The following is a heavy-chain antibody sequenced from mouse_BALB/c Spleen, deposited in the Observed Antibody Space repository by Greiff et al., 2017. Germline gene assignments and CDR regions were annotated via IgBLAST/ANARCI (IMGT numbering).Heavy chain of an antibody. J-gene: IGHJ2*01. D-gene: IGHD2-4*01. CDR1: GYTFTSYW. CDR3: ANDYDY. Sequence: QVQLQQPGAELVKPGASVKLSCKASGYTFTSYWMHWVKQRPGQGLEWIGEINPSNGRTNYNEKFKSKATLTVDKSSSTAYMQLSSLTSEDSAVYYCANDYDYWGQGTTLTVSS. V-gene: IGHV1S81*02. CDR2: INPSNGRT.